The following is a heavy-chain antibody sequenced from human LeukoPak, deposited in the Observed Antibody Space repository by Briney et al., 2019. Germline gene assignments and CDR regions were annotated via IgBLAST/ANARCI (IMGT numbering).Heavy chain of an antibody. J-gene: IGHJ4*02. CDR3: GRDPRLGIRGYTYGYIDY. Sequence: ASVKVSCKTSGYTFSTYTITWVRQAPGQGLEWMGLINTNTGNPTYAQGFTGRYVFSLDTSVSTAYLQISGLTADDTAVYFCGRDPRLGIRGYTYGYIDYWGQGTLVTVSS. CDR1: GYTFSTYT. CDR2: INTNTGNP. D-gene: IGHD5-18*01. V-gene: IGHV7-4-1*02.